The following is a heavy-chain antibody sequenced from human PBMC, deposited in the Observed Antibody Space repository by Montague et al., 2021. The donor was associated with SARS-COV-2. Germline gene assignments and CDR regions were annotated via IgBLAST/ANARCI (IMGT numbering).Heavy chain of an antibody. J-gene: IGHJ4*02. Sequence: SETLSLTCTVSGGSISSYYWTWIRQPPGKGLEWIGYIYYTGSTNYNPSLESRVTISVDTSKKQFSLNLSSVTAADTAVFYCVRGRSGYFNPLDYWGQGTLVTVSS. V-gene: IGHV4-59*08. D-gene: IGHD3-3*01. CDR1: GGSISSYY. CDR2: IYYTGST. CDR3: VRGRSGYFNPLDY.